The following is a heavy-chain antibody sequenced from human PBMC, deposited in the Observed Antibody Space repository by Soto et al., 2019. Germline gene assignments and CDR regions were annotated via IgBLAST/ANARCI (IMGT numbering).Heavy chain of an antibody. D-gene: IGHD3-22*01. CDR2: IIPIFGTA. CDR1: GGTFSSYA. V-gene: IGHV1-69*13. Sequence: SVKVSCKASGGTFSSYAISWVRQAPGQGLEWMGGIIPIFGTANYAQRFQGRVTITADESTSTAYMELSSLRSEDTAVYYCARCGTYYYDSSDAFDIWGQGTMVTVSS. J-gene: IGHJ3*02. CDR3: ARCGTYYYDSSDAFDI.